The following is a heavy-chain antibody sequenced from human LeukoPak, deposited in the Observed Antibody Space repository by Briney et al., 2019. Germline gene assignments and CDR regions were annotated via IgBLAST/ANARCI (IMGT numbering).Heavy chain of an antibody. V-gene: IGHV1-18*01. Sequence: ASVKVSCKASGYTFTSYSISWVRQAPGQGPEWMGWISAYNGNTNYAQKLQGGVTMTTDTSTSTAYMELRSLRPDDTAVYYCARVTILVATGTDWFDPWGQGTLVTVSS. CDR1: GYTFTSYS. CDR3: ARVTILVATGTDWFDP. D-gene: IGHD2-8*02. CDR2: ISAYNGNT. J-gene: IGHJ5*02.